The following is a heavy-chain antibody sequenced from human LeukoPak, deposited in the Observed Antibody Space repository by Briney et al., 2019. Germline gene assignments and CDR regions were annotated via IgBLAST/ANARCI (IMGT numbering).Heavy chain of an antibody. J-gene: IGHJ4*02. D-gene: IGHD3-10*01. CDR3: TRGGSGIPR. V-gene: IGHV3-49*04. Sequence: GGSLRLSCTASGFTFGDYAMSWVRQAPGQGLEWVGFIRKKSYGGTTEYAASVKGRFTISRDDSKSIAYLQMNSLKTEDTAVYYCTRGGSGIPRWGQGTLVTVSS. CDR1: GFTFGDYA. CDR2: IRKKSYGGTT.